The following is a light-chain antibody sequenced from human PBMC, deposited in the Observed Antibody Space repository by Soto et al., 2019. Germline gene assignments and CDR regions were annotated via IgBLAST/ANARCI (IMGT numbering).Light chain of an antibody. CDR2: DAS. CDR1: QSISSW. CDR3: QQYNSSPLT. V-gene: IGKV1-5*01. J-gene: IGKJ4*01. Sequence: DIQMTQSPSTLSSSVGDRVTITCRASQSISSWLAWYQQKPGKAPKLLIYDASSLESGVPSRFSGSGSGTEFTLTISSLQPDDFATYYCQQYNSSPLTFGGGTKVEIK.